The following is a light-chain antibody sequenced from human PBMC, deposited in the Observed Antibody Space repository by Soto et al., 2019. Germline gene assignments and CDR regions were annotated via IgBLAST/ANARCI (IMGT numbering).Light chain of an antibody. J-gene: IGKJ4*01. CDR1: QSVSSSY. CDR2: GAS. V-gene: IGKV3-20*01. CDR3: QQYGSSPLT. Sequence: EIVLTQSPGTLSLSPGERATLSCRASQSVSSSYLAWYQQKPGQAPRLLIYGASSRATGIPDRFSGSGSGTDFTLTISRLEPDDGAVYYCQQYGSSPLTFGGGTKVDIK.